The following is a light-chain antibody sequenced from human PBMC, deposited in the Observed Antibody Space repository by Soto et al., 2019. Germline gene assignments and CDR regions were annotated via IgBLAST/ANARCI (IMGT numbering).Light chain of an antibody. CDR1: SSDIGYIYNY. V-gene: IGLV2-14*03. J-gene: IGLJ3*02. CDR3: MSYIDSTSTHWV. Sequence: QAVVTQPASVSGSPGQSITIFCTGTSSDIGYIYNYVSWYQQHPGKAPKLLIFEVSNRPSGISDRFTGSKSGNTASLTISGLQPEDEADYYCMSYIDSTSTHWVLGGGTKLTVL. CDR2: EVS.